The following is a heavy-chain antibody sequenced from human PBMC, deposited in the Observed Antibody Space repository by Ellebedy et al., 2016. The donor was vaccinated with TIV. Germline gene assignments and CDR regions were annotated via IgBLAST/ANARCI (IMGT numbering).Heavy chain of an antibody. J-gene: IGHJ4*02. CDR3: ARVYESYAVDC. D-gene: IGHD2/OR15-2a*01. CDR2: ISYDGRNE. V-gene: IGHV3-30*03. CDR1: GFTFGSYD. Sequence: GGSLRLSCAASGFTFGSYDMHWVRQAPGKGLDWVAMISYDGRNEYYADSVKGRFTISRDNSKNALYLEMKSLRAEDTALFYCARVYESYAVDCWGQGTLVTVSS.